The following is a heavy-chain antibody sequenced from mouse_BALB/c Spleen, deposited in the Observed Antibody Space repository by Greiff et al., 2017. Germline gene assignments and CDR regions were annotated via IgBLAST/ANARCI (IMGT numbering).Heavy chain of an antibody. V-gene: IGHV5-6-4*01. Sequence: EVMLVESGGGLVKPGGSLKLSCAASGFTFSSYTMSWVRQTPEKRLEWVATISSGGSYTYYPDSVKGRFTISRDNAKNTLYLQMSSLKSEDTAMYYCTGDYYGSSLWYFDVWGAGTTVTVSS. CDR2: ISSGGSYT. CDR1: GFTFSSYT. D-gene: IGHD1-1*01. J-gene: IGHJ1*01. CDR3: TGDYYGSSLWYFDV.